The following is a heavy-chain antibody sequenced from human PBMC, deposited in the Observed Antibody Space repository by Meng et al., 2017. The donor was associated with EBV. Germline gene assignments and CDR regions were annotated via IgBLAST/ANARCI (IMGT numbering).Heavy chain of an antibody. CDR1: GGTLRSDS. D-gene: IGHD3-10*01. J-gene: IGHJ4*02. Sequence: QVQCVQLGAGVKKPGSSGKLSCSTSGGTLRSDSFSWVRSAPGQGLEWLGGLIPMVGAPHYAQKFQGRVTIIADESTSTHSMELNSLRSEDTAMYYCASESGRGFTPDYWGQGTLVTVSS. CDR2: LIPMVGAP. CDR3: ASESGRGFTPDY. V-gene: IGHV1-69*01.